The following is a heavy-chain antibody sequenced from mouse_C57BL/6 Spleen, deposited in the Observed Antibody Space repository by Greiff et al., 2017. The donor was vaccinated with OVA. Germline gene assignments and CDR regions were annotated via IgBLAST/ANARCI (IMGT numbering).Heavy chain of an antibody. Sequence: EVQRVESGPGLVKPSQSLSLTCSVTGYSITSGYYWNWIRQFPGNKLEWMGYISYDGSNNYNPSLKNRISITRDTSKNQFFLKLNSVTTEDTATYYCARELEDYWGQGTTRTVSS. V-gene: IGHV3-6*01. CDR3: ARELEDY. CDR1: GYSITSGYY. CDR2: ISYDGSN. J-gene: IGHJ2*01.